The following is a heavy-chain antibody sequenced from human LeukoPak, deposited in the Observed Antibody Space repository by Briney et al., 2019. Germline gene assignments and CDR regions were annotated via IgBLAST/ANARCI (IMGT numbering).Heavy chain of an antibody. CDR1: GFTFDDYA. CDR3: AKDRGTTVTSRYYFDY. V-gene: IGHV3-9*01. J-gene: IGHJ4*02. CDR2: ISWNSGSI. D-gene: IGHD4-11*01. Sequence: GGSLRLSCAASGFTFDDYAMHWVRQAPGKGLEWVSGISWNSGSIGYADSVKGRFTISRDNAKNTLYLQMNSLRAEDTAVYYCAKDRGTTVTSRYYFDYWGQGTLVTVSS.